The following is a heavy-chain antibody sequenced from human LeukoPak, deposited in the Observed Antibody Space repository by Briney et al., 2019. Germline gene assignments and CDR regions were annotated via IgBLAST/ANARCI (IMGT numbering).Heavy chain of an antibody. CDR3: ARDYGDYVSWFDP. D-gene: IGHD4-17*01. V-gene: IGHV3-20*04. Sequence: TGGSLRLSCAASGFTFDDYGMSWVRQAPGKGLEWVSGINWNGGSTGYADSVKGRFTISRDNAKNSLYLQMNSLRVEDTALYYCARDYGDYVSWFDPWGQGTLVTVSS. J-gene: IGHJ5*02. CDR2: INWNGGST. CDR1: GFTFDDYG.